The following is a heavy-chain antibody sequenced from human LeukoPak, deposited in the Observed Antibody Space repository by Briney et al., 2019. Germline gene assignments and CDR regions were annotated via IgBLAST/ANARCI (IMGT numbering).Heavy chain of an antibody. D-gene: IGHD3-16*01. CDR1: GFNYNNHE. CDR3: ARDDGAYYQHSIDV. Sequence: GGSLRLSCAASGFNYNNHEVNWVRQAPGKGLEWVAYISSSGSSVYYADSVRGRFTISRDNARNSLYLQMNSLRVEDTAVYYCARDDGAYYQHSIDVWGKGTTVTVSS. CDR2: ISSSGSSV. V-gene: IGHV3-48*03. J-gene: IGHJ6*03.